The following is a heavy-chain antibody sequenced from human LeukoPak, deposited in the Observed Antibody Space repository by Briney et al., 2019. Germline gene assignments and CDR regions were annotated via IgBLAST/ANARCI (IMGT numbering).Heavy chain of an antibody. CDR3: ARGIVVVPAAILFFGYYYYYMDV. D-gene: IGHD2-2*01. J-gene: IGHJ6*03. Sequence: SETLSLTCAVYGGSFSGYYWSWIRQPPGKGLEWIGEINLSGRTNYNPSLKSRVTISVDTSKNQFSLKLSSVTAADTAVYYCARGIVVVPAAILFFGYYYYYMDVWGKGTTVTVSS. V-gene: IGHV4-34*01. CDR1: GGSFSGYY. CDR2: INLSGRT.